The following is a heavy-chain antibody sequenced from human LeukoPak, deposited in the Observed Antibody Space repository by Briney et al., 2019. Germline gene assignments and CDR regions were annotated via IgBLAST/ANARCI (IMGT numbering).Heavy chain of an antibody. Sequence: GGSLRLSCAASGFTFSSYAMNWVRQAPGKGLEWVSAITGSGGTTYYADSVKGRFTISRDNSKNTPYLQMNSLRAEDTAVYYCAKSGGVTIFRGGFDYWGQGTLVTVSS. CDR2: ITGSGGTT. J-gene: IGHJ4*02. D-gene: IGHD3-9*01. CDR3: AKSGGVTIFRGGFDY. CDR1: GFTFSSYA. V-gene: IGHV3-23*01.